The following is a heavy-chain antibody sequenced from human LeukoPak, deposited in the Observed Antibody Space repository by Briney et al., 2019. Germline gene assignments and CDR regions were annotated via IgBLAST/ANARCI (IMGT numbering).Heavy chain of an antibody. CDR2: IYPGDSDT. CDR3: ARSLGRLHYFDY. D-gene: IGHD2-21*01. V-gene: IGHV5-51*01. J-gene: IGHJ4*02. Sequence: GESLKISCKGFGYTFTSYWIGWVRQIPGKGLEWMGFIYPGDSDTRYSPSFQGQVTISADKSISTAYLQWSSLKASDTAMYYCARSLGRLHYFDYWGQGTLVTVSS. CDR1: GYTFTSYW.